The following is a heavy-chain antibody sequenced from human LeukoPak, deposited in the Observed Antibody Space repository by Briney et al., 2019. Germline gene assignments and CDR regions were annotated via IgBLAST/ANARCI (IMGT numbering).Heavy chain of an antibody. D-gene: IGHD3-3*01. V-gene: IGHV4-34*01. CDR2: INHSGST. CDR1: GGSFSGYY. Sequence: SETLSLTCAVYGGSFSGYYWSWIRQPPGKGLEWIGEINHSGSTNYNPSLKSRVTISVDTSKNQFSLKLSSVTAADMAVYYCARAGYDFWSGYYTKPAPFDNWGQGTLVTVSS. J-gene: IGHJ4*02. CDR3: ARAGYDFWSGYYTKPAPFDN.